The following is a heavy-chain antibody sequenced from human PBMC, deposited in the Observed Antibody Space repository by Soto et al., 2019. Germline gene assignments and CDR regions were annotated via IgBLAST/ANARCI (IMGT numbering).Heavy chain of an antibody. CDR2: SSSSSDI. CDR3: PRESTDWPLAYGLGV. Sequence: ASQRLSYAARGLIFDTSSMHWVLQAQGKGLEWVSSSSSSSDIYYAECVKGRFTISSDNARNSLCLQLHSLRVEDTAVYYCPRESTDWPLAYGLGVSGQGTTVTVSS. D-gene: IGHD3-9*01. CDR1: GLIFDTSS. V-gene: IGHV3-21*01. J-gene: IGHJ6*02.